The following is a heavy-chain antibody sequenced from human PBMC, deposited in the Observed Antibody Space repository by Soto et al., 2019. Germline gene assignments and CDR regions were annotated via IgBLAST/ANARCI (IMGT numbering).Heavy chain of an antibody. CDR3: AKSNWFDP. J-gene: IGHJ5*02. CDR1: GFTFRTYA. V-gene: IGHV3-74*01. CDR2: IGSDGSST. Sequence: GGSLRLSCAASGFTFRTYAMSWVRQAPGKGLVWVSRIGSDGSSTSYADSVKGRFTISRDNAKNTLYLQMNSLRAEDTAVYYCAKSNWFDPWGQGTLVTVSS.